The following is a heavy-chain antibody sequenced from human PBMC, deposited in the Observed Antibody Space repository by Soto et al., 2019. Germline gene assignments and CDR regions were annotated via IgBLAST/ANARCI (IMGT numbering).Heavy chain of an antibody. V-gene: IGHV3-66*01. CDR2: IYSGGST. J-gene: IGHJ6*02. CDR3: ARDHPHYYYYGMDV. CDR1: GFTVSSNY. Sequence: EVQLVESGGGLVQPGGSLRLSCAASGFTVSSNYMSWVRQAPGKGLEWVSVIYSGGSTYYADSVNGRFTIYRDNSKNTLYLQMNSLRADYTAVYYCARDHPHYYYYGMDVSGRGTTVTVSS.